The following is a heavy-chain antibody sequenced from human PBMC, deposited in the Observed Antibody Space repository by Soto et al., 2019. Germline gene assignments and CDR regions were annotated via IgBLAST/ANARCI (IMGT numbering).Heavy chain of an antibody. Sequence: EVQLLESGGGLVQPGGSLRLSCVVSGLTSRSHAMSWVRQAPGQGLEWVAGISGGGYTAYYPDSVRGRFTISRDNSKNTVYLQIDNLRADDTDVYYCAKAQGVVKIKSNVDYWGQGTLVTVSS. CDR3: AKAQGVVKIKSNVDY. J-gene: IGHJ4*02. V-gene: IGHV3-23*01. CDR1: GLTSRSHA. D-gene: IGHD2-15*01. CDR2: ISGGGYTA.